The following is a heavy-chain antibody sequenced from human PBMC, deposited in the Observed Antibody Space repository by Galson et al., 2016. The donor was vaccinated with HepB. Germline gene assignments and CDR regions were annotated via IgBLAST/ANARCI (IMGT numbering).Heavy chain of an antibody. J-gene: IGHJ6*02. CDR1: GFTVSSSY. V-gene: IGHV3-53*01. CDR3: ARVPGYYYGMDA. Sequence: SLRLSCAASGFTVSSSYMNWVRRAPGKGLEWVSVIYSGGTAYFADSGGSTYYAYADSVKGRFTISRDNSKNTLYLQMNSLRTEDTAVYYCARVPGYYYGMDAWGQGTTVTVSS. CDR2: IYSGGTA.